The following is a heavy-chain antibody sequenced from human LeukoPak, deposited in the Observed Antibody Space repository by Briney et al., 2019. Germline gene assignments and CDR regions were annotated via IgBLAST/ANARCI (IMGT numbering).Heavy chain of an antibody. Sequence: ASVKVSCKASGYTFTGYYMHWVRQAPGQGLEWMGWINPNSGGTNYAQKFQGWVTMTRDTSISTAYMELSRLRSDDTAVYYCARVQARGYSYGLDNWFDPWGQGTLVTVSS. V-gene: IGHV1-2*04. J-gene: IGHJ5*02. D-gene: IGHD5-18*01. CDR1: GYTFTGYY. CDR3: ARVQARGYSYGLDNWFDP. CDR2: INPNSGGT.